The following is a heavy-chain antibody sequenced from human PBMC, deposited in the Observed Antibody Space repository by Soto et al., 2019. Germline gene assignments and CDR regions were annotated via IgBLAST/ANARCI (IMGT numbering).Heavy chain of an antibody. CDR1: GFTFSRYE. J-gene: IGHJ4*02. CDR2: ISSSGSSI. Sequence: PGGSLRLSCVASGFTFSRYEMNWVRQAPGKGLEWVAYISSSGSSIFYADSVKGRFSISRDNDNSSLYLLMNSLRVDDTAVYFCARDRGYTTGWYGGALDFWGQGTLVSVSS. CDR3: ARDRGYTTGWYGGALDF. D-gene: IGHD6-19*01. V-gene: IGHV3-48*03.